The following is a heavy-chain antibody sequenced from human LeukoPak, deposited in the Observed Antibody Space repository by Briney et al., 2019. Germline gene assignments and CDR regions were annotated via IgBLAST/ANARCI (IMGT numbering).Heavy chain of an antibody. CDR3: AKQMAVDYFDY. CDR1: GFTFSNFG. V-gene: IGHV3-30*18. J-gene: IGHJ4*02. CDR2: ISYDGKNE. Sequence: GGSLRLSCAASGFTFSNFGMHCVRQAPGKGLEWVAVISYDGKNEYYTDSVKCRFTISRDNAKNTLYLQMNSLRAEDTAVYYCAKQMAVDYFDYWGQGTLVTVSS. D-gene: IGHD5-24*01.